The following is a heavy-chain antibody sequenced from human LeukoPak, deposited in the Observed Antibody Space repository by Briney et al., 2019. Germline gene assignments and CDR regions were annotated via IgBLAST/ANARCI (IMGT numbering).Heavy chain of an antibody. CDR2: IYYSGST. Sequence: PSETLSLTCTVSGGSISSSRYCWGWIRQPPGKGLEGIGRIYYSGSTYYNPSLKSRVTISVDTSKNQFSLKLSSVTAADTAVYYCARHVTHYDFWSGYGYYFDYWGQGTLVTVSS. J-gene: IGHJ4*02. D-gene: IGHD3-3*01. CDR1: GGSISSSRYC. V-gene: IGHV4-39*01. CDR3: ARHVTHYDFWSGYGYYFDY.